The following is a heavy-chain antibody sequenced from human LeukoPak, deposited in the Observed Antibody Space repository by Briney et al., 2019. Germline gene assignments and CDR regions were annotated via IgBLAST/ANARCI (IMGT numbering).Heavy chain of an antibody. Sequence: ASVKVSCKVSGYTLTELSMHWVRQAPGKGLEWMGGFDPEDGETIYAQKFQGRVTMTEDTSTDTAYMELSSLRSEDTAVYYCATKDIVVAGYYYMDVWGKGTTVTVSS. D-gene: IGHD2-2*01. CDR2: FDPEDGET. V-gene: IGHV1-24*01. CDR1: GYTLTELS. J-gene: IGHJ6*03. CDR3: ATKDIVVAGYYYMDV.